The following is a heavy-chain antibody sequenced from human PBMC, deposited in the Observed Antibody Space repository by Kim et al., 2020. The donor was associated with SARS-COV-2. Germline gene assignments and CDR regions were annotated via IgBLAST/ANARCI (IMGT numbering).Heavy chain of an antibody. CDR3: ARGLAGLRLGELSTRDY. V-gene: IGHV4-34*01. D-gene: IGHD3-16*02. CDR2: INHSGST. Sequence: SETLSLTCAVYGGSFSGYYWSWIRQPPGKGLEWIGEINHSGSTNYNPSLKSRVTISVDTSKNQFSLKLSSVTAADTAVYYCARGLAGLRLGELSTRDYWGQGTLVTVSS. J-gene: IGHJ4*02. CDR1: GGSFSGYY.